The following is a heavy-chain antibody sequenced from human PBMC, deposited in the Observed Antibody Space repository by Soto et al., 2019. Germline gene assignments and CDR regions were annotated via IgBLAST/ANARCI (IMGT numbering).Heavy chain of an antibody. Sequence: PSETLSLTCTVSGGSISSYYWSWIRQPPGKGLEWIGYIYYSGSTNYNPSLKSRVTISVDKSKNQFSLKLSSVTAADTAVYYCARDPRSGGYLIWFDPWGQGTLVTVSS. CDR2: IYYSGST. CDR3: ARDPRSGGYLIWFDP. D-gene: IGHD1-26*01. CDR1: GGSISSYY. V-gene: IGHV4-59*12. J-gene: IGHJ5*02.